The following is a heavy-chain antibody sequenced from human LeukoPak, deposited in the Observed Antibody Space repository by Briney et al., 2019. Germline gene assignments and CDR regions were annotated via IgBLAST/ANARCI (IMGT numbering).Heavy chain of an antibody. V-gene: IGHV3-74*01. CDR2: IDNDGTLT. CDR3: IRGSNAWNGMDV. CDR1: GFTFSNYL. Sequence: GGSLRLSCSASGFTFSNYLMHWARQAPGKGLVWVTRIDNDGTLTNYADSVKGRFTISRDNAKNTLYLQMNGLRVEDTAVYYCIRGSNAWNGMDVWGQGTTVTVSS. D-gene: IGHD6-19*01. J-gene: IGHJ6*02.